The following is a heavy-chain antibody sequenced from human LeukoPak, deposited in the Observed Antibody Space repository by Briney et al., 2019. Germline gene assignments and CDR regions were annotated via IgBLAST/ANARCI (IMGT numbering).Heavy chain of an antibody. V-gene: IGHV1-8*03. D-gene: IGHD5-12*01. Sequence: ASVKVSCKASGYTFTSYDINWVRQATGQGLEWMGWMNPNSGNTGYAQKFQGRVTITRNTSISTAYMELGSLRSEDTAVYYCARVDIVARGYWFDPWGQGTLVAVSS. CDR2: MNPNSGNT. CDR3: ARVDIVARGYWFDP. CDR1: GYTFTSYD. J-gene: IGHJ5*02.